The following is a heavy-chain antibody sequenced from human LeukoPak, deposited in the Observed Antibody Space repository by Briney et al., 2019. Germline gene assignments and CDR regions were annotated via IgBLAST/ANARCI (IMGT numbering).Heavy chain of an antibody. CDR1: GFTFSTYV. Sequence: PGGSLRLSCSVSGFTFSTYVMHWVRQAPGKGMEYVSAVSSNGDNTYYADSVKGRFTISRDNSKNTLYLQMNSLRAEDTAVYYCAKGQDGFFDYWGQGTLVTVSS. CDR2: VSSNGDNT. V-gene: IGHV3-64*04. J-gene: IGHJ4*02. D-gene: IGHD4-17*01. CDR3: AKGQDGFFDY.